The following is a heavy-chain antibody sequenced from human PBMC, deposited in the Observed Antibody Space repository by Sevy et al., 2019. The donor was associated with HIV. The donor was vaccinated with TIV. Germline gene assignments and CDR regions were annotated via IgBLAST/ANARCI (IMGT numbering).Heavy chain of an antibody. V-gene: IGHV4-4*07. CDR3: ARAPLRFSGSYYSWFDP. Sequence: SETLSLTCTVSGGSISSYYWSWIRQPAGKGLEWIGRIYTSGSTNYNPSLKSRVTMSVDTSKNQFSLKLSSVTAADTAVYYCARAPLRFSGSYYSWFDPWGQGTLVTVSS. CDR2: IYTSGST. D-gene: IGHD3-10*01. J-gene: IGHJ5*02. CDR1: GGSISSYY.